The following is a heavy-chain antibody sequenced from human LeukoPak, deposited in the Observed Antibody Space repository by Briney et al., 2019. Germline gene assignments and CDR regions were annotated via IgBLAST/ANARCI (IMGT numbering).Heavy chain of an antibody. D-gene: IGHD3-22*01. CDR1: GYTFTGYY. CDR3: ARFTYYYDSSGYVRGEYFQH. CDR2: IIPILGIA. Sequence: ASVKVSCKASGYTFTGYYIHWVRQAPGQGLEWMGRIIPILGIANYAQKFQGRVTITADKSTSTAYMELSSLRPEDTAVYYCARFTYYYDSSGYVRGEYFQHWGQGTLVTVSS. V-gene: IGHV1-69*02. J-gene: IGHJ1*01.